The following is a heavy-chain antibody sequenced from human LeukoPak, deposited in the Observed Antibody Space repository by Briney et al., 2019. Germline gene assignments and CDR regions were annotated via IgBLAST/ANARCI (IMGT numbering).Heavy chain of an antibody. CDR2: ISGRGGST. J-gene: IGHJ3*02. Sequence: GGSLRLSCAASGFTFSTYAMSWVRQAPGKGLEWVSTISGRGGSTYYADSAKGWFTISRDNSKNTLYLQMNSLRAEDTAVYYCATSETTHDAFDIWGQGTMVTVSS. D-gene: IGHD4-17*01. CDR1: GFTFSTYA. V-gene: IGHV3-23*01. CDR3: ATSETTHDAFDI.